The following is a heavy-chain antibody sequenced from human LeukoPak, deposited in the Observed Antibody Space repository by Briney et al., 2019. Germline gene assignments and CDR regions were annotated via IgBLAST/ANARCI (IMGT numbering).Heavy chain of an antibody. CDR2: INHSGST. J-gene: IGHJ6*03. CDR1: GGSFSGYY. CDR3: ARRNYYYYMDV. V-gene: IGHV4-34*01. Sequence: SETLSLTCAVYGGSFSGYYWSWIRQPPGKGLEWIGEINHSGSTNYNPSLKSRVTISVDTSKNQFSLKLSSVTAADTAVYYCARRNYYYYMDVWGKGTTVTVSS.